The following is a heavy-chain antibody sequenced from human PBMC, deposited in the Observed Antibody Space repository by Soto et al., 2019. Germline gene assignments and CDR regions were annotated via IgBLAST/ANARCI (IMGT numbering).Heavy chain of an antibody. D-gene: IGHD3-9*01. Sequence: GGSLRLSCAASGFTFSSYEMNWVRQAPGKGLEWVSYISSSGSTIYYADSVKGRFTISRDNAKNSLYLQMNSLRAEDTAVYYCARAVHFDWLYYFDYWGQGTLVTVSS. CDR1: GFTFSSYE. V-gene: IGHV3-48*03. CDR3: ARAVHFDWLYYFDY. CDR2: ISSSGSTI. J-gene: IGHJ4*02.